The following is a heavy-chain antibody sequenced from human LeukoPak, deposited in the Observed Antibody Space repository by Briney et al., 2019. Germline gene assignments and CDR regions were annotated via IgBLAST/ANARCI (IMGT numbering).Heavy chain of an antibody. Sequence: SETLSLTCVVYGGSFSSYYWSWIRQPPGKGLEWIGEINHSGSTNYNPSLKSRVTISVDTSKNQFSLKLSSVTAADTAVYYCARGRFYDILTGYYHSPNFDYWGQGTLVTVSS. D-gene: IGHD3-9*01. CDR3: ARGRFYDILTGYYHSPNFDY. CDR1: GGSFSSYY. V-gene: IGHV4-34*01. J-gene: IGHJ4*02. CDR2: INHSGST.